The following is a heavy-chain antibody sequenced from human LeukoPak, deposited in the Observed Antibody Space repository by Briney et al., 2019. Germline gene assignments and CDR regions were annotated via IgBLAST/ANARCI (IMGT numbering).Heavy chain of an antibody. J-gene: IGHJ4*02. CDR3: ARDRVNRLGGQQLVHEVGY. CDR2: IYYSGST. V-gene: IGHV4-59*12. Sequence: SETLSLTCTVSGGSISSYYWSWIRQPPGKGLEWIGYIYYSGSTNYNPSLKSRVTMSVDTSKNQFSLKLSSVTAADTAVYYCARDRVNRLGGQQLVHEVGYWGQGTLVTVSS. D-gene: IGHD6-13*01. CDR1: GGSISSYY.